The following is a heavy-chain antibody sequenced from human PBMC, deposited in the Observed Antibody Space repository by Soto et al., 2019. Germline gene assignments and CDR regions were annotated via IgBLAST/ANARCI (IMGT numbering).Heavy chain of an antibody. Sequence: PGGSLRLSCAASGFTLSTYWMHWVRQAPGEGLVWVSRINSDGSSTIYADSVKGRFTISRENAKNTVYLQMNSLRAEDTAVYYCARGSSVAGTIFDYWGQGTLVTVSS. CDR1: GFTLSTYW. CDR2: INSDGSST. D-gene: IGHD6-19*01. CDR3: ARGSSVAGTIFDY. V-gene: IGHV3-74*01. J-gene: IGHJ4*02.